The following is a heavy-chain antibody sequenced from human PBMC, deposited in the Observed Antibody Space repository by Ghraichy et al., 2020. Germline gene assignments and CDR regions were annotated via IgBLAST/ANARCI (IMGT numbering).Heavy chain of an antibody. CDR2: INHNGSN. Sequence: SETLSLTCAVYGGSFSGYYWNWIRQPPGKGLEWIGEINHNGSNKYNPSLTSRVTISVDTSKNQFSLKLSSVTAADTAVYYCARVRGSYGNCSYWYFDLWGRGTLVTGSS. CDR3: ARVRGSYGNCSYWYFDL. J-gene: IGHJ2*01. CDR1: GGSFSGYY. D-gene: IGHD3-16*01. V-gene: IGHV4-34*01.